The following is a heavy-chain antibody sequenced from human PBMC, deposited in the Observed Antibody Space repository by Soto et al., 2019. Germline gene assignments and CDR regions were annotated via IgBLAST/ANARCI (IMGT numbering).Heavy chain of an antibody. CDR3: FLVSCSTEQVVRLDD. CDR2: IKSKIHGGTT. V-gene: IGHV3-15*07. Sequence: GGSLKLSCAASGFPFSDAWINCVRQAPEKGLEWVGRIKSKIHGGTTDFAAPVRGRFAISRDDSKNMVFMQMNSLKTEDTAVYYCFLVSCSTEQVVRLDDWAHGSLDIVSS. J-gene: IGHJ4*01. D-gene: IGHD2-2*01. CDR1: GFPFSDAW.